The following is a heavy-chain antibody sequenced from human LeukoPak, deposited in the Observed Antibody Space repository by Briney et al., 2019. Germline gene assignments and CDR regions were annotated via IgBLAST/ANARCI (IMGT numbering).Heavy chain of an antibody. Sequence: GGSLRLSCAASGFTFSSYAMHWVRQAPGKGLEWVAVISYDGSNKYYADSVKGRFTISRDNSKNTLYLQMNSLRAEDTAVYYCARGDGKDDFWSGYHYYYYGMDVWGQGTTVTVSS. CDR2: ISYDGSNK. V-gene: IGHV3-30*14. D-gene: IGHD3-3*01. CDR1: GFTFSSYA. J-gene: IGHJ6*02. CDR3: ARGDGKDDFWSGYHYYYYGMDV.